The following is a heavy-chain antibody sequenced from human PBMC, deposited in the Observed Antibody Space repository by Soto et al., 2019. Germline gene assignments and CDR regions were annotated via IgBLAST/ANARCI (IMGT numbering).Heavy chain of an antibody. D-gene: IGHD1-26*01. J-gene: IGHJ4*02. CDR3: AGFYVAAGAAPLEY. CDR2: IWHDGSNK. CDR1: GVIFSNFG. Sequence: LRLSCAASGVIFSNFGMHWVRQAPGKGLEWVGIIWHDGSNKYYADSVEGRFTISRDNSKNTVYLQMNSLRGEDTGIYYCAGFYVAAGAAPLEYWGQGTLVTVSS. V-gene: IGHV3-33*01.